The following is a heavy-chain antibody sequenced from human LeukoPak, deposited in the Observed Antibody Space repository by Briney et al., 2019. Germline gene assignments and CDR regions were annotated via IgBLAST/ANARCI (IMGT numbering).Heavy chain of an antibody. CDR3: ARVRTYYYDSSGYSDRAFDI. V-gene: IGHV1-46*01. D-gene: IGHD3-22*01. CDR2: INPSGGST. CDR1: GYTFTSYY. J-gene: IGHJ3*02. Sequence: GASVKVSCKASGYTFTSYYMHWVRQAPGQGLEWMGIINPSGGSTSYAQKFQGRVTMTRDTSTSTVYMELSSLRSEDTAVYYCARVRTYYYDSSGYSDRAFDIWGQGTMVTVSS.